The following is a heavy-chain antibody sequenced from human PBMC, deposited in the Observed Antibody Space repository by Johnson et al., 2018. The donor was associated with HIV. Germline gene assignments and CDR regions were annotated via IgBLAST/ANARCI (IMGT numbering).Heavy chain of an antibody. CDR2: ISWNSDTI. CDR1: GFTFDDYA. V-gene: IGHV3-9*01. J-gene: IGHJ3*02. Sequence: VQLVESGGGLVQPGRSLRLSCAASGFTFDDYAMYWVRQGPGKGLEWVSGISWNSDTIGYADSVKGRFTISRDNSKNTLYLQMNSLRAEDTAVYFCARGPIADDAFDIWGQGTMVTVSS. CDR3: ARGPIADDAFDI. D-gene: IGHD3-16*02.